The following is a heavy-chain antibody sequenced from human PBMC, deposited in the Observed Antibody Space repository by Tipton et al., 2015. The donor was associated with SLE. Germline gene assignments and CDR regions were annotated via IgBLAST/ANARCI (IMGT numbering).Heavy chain of an antibody. Sequence: GSLRLSCAASGFTVITDYMSWVRQAPGKGLEWVSLIYSGGATDYADSVKGRFTISRDNSKNTLYLQMNSLRAEDTAVYYCGTTSTDYGMDVWGQGTTVTVSS. CDR3: GTTSTDYGMDV. V-gene: IGHV3-66*01. CDR2: IYSGGAT. CDR1: GFTVITDY. D-gene: IGHD2-8*02. J-gene: IGHJ6*02.